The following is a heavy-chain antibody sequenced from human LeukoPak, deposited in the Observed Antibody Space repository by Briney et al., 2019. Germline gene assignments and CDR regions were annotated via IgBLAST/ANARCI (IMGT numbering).Heavy chain of an antibody. CDR1: GGSFSGYY. D-gene: IGHD4-17*01. J-gene: IGHJ6*03. V-gene: IGHV4-34*01. CDR2: INHGGST. Sequence: SETLSLTCAVYGGSFSGYYWGWIRQTPGKGLEWIGEINHGGSTNYNPSLKSRVTMSVDTSKNQFSLNLASVTAADTAVYYCARASDNDDYSLDYFYYMDVWGEGTTVPVS. CDR3: ARASDNDDYSLDYFYYMDV.